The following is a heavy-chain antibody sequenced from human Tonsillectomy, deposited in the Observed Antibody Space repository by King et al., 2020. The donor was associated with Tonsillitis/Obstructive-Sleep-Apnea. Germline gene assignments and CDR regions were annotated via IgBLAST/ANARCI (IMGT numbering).Heavy chain of an antibody. CDR1: GGSISSGGYY. CDR2: IYYSGTT. D-gene: IGHD4-17*01. Sequence: VQLQESGPGLVKPSHTLSLTCTVSGGSISSGGYYWSWIRQHPGKGLEWIGYIYYSGTTYYNPSLKSRIIISVDTSKNQFSLKLSSVTAADTAVYYCARGDDYDNYLDQWGQGPLVTVSS. V-gene: IGHV4-31*03. J-gene: IGHJ4*02. CDR3: ARGDDYDNYLDQ.